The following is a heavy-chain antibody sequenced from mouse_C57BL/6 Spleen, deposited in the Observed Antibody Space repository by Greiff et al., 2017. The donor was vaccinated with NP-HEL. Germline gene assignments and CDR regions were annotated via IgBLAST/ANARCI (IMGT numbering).Heavy chain of an antibody. CDR1: GFTFSDYG. Sequence: EVKLVESGGGLVKPGGSLKLSCAASGFTFSDYGMHWVRQAPEKGLEWVAYISSGSSTIYYADTVKGRFTISRDNAKNTLFLQMTSLRSEDTAMYYCATQTAQGDGDYWGQGTTLTVSS. CDR3: ATQTAQGDGDY. D-gene: IGHD3-2*02. CDR2: ISSGSSTI. V-gene: IGHV5-17*01. J-gene: IGHJ2*01.